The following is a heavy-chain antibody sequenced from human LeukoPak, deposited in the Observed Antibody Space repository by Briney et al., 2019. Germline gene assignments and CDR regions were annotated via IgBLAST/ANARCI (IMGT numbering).Heavy chain of an antibody. V-gene: IGHV1-8*01. CDR1: GYTFTTYD. J-gene: IGHJ3*02. CDR3: ARVGLLWFGEGYAFDI. CDR2: MNPNSGNT. Sequence: ASVKVSCKASGYTFTTYDINWVRQAPGQGLEWMGWMNPNSGNTGYAQKFQGRVTMTRNTSISTAYMELSSLRSEDTAVYYCARVGLLWFGEGYAFDIWGQGTMVTVSS. D-gene: IGHD3-10*01.